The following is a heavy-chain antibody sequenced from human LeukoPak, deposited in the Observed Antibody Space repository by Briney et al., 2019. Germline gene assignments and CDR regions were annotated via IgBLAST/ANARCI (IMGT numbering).Heavy chain of an antibody. J-gene: IGHJ3*02. Sequence: GGSLRLSCAASGFTFSSYSMNWVRQAPGKGLEWVSYISSSSSTIYYADSVKGRFTISRDNSKNTVYLQMNSLRAEDTALYYCAKRIVGVSYAFDIWGQGTMVTVSS. D-gene: IGHD1-26*01. V-gene: IGHV3-48*01. CDR3: AKRIVGVSYAFDI. CDR2: ISSSSSTI. CDR1: GFTFSSYS.